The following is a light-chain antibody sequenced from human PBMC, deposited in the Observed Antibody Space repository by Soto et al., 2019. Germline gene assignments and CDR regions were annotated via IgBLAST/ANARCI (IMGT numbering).Light chain of an antibody. CDR1: HTIATY. J-gene: IGKJ2*02. Sequence: TQSPSSLSASVGDGVTLTCRASHTIATYLNWYQQKPGQVPEVLIYDASNRATGIPARFSGSGSGTDFTLTISNLEPEDFAVYYCQQRSNWPPTCTFGQGTKLEIK. CDR2: DAS. V-gene: IGKV3-11*01. CDR3: QQRSNWPPTCT.